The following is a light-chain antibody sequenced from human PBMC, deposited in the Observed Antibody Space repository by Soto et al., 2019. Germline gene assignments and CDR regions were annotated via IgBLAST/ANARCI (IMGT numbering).Light chain of an antibody. CDR2: GAS. CDR1: ESVTSS. J-gene: IGKJ1*01. CDR3: QQYGDLPWT. V-gene: IGKV3-20*01. Sequence: EIVMTQSPATLSVSPGDRATLSCRASESVTSSLAWYQQKPGQPPRLLISGASSRATGVTDRFSGSGSGTDFTLTINRLEPEDFAVYYCQQYGDLPWTFGQGTKVDIK.